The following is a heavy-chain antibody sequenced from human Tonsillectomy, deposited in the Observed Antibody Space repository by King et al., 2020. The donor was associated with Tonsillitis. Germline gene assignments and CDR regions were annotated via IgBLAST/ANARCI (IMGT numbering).Heavy chain of an antibody. D-gene: IGHD4-23*01. J-gene: IGHJ4*02. CDR1: QFTFSTYG. V-gene: IGHV3-30*02. CDR2: IRFDGSNK. Sequence: QLVQSGGGVVQPGGSLRLSCAASQFTFSTYGMHWVRQTPGKGLEWVAFIRFDGSNKFYANSVKGRFTISRENSKNTLYLQMNSLRAEDTAVYYCAKDAHPDYGGDSRAWYFDHWGQGTLVTVSS. CDR3: AKDAHPDYGGDSRAWYFDH.